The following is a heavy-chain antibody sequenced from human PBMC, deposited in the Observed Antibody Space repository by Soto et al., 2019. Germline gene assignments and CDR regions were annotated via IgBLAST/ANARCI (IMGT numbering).Heavy chain of an antibody. V-gene: IGHV4-34*01. J-gene: IGHJ4*02. CDR3: ARDRTSHDY. Sequence: SETLSLTCAVYGGSFSGYYWSWIRQPPGKGLEWIGEINHSGSTNYNPSLKSRVTISVDTSKNQFSLKLSSVTAEDTAVYYCARDRTSHDYWGQGTLVTVSS. CDR2: INHSGST. CDR1: GGSFSGYY.